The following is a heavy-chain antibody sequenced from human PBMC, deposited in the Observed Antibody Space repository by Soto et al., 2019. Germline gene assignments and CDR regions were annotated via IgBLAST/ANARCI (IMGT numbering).Heavy chain of an antibody. CDR1: GFTFSSYA. V-gene: IGHV3-23*01. CDR3: ARPSHKDIVVVPAAQRGYYYYGMEV. J-gene: IGHJ6*02. CDR2: ISGSGGST. Sequence: PGWSLRLSCAASGFTFSSYAMSWVRQAPGKGLEWVSAISGSGGSTYYADSVKGRFTISRDNSKNTLYLQMNSPRAEDTAVYYCARPSHKDIVVVPAAQRGYYYYGMEVWGQGTTVTVSS. D-gene: IGHD2-2*01.